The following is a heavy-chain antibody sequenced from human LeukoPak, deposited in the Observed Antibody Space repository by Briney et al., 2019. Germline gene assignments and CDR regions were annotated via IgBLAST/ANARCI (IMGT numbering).Heavy chain of an antibody. V-gene: IGHV4-39*07. J-gene: IGHJ4*02. Sequence: KPSETLSLTCTVSSGSISSSSYSWGWIRQPPGKGLEWIASIYHSGSTWYNPSLKSRVTISVDTSRNQFSLKLSSVTAADTAVYYCARDHACSNGVCSYFDSWGQGTLVTVSS. D-gene: IGHD2-8*01. CDR2: IYHSGST. CDR3: ARDHACSNGVCSYFDS. CDR1: SGSISSSSYS.